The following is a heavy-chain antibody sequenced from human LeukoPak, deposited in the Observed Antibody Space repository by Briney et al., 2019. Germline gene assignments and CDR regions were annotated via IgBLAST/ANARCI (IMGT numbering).Heavy chain of an antibody. D-gene: IGHD6-6*01. CDR1: GFTFSSYS. J-gene: IGHJ4*02. V-gene: IGHV3-21*01. Sequence: GALRLSCAASGFTFSSYSMNWVRQAPGKGLEWVSSISSSSSYIYYADSVKGRFTISRDNAKNSLYLQMNSLRAEDTAVYYCASSSSVLFDYWGQGTLVTVSS. CDR3: ASSSSVLFDY. CDR2: ISSSSSYI.